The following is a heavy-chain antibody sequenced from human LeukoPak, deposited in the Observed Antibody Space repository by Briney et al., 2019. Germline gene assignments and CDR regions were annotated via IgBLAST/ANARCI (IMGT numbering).Heavy chain of an antibody. CDR3: AKVPQQQLVQENFQH. J-gene: IGHJ1*01. CDR2: LSGSGATT. V-gene: IGHV3-23*01. CDR1: GFTFSNYA. Sequence: GGSLRLSCAASGFTFSNYAMIWVRQAPGKGLEWVSALSGSGATTYYADSVKGRFTISRDNSKNTLYLQMNSLRAEDTAVYYCAKVPQQQLVQENFQHWGQGTLVTVSS. D-gene: IGHD6-13*01.